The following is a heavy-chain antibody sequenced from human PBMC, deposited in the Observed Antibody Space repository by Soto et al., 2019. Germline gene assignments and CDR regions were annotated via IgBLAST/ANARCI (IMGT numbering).Heavy chain of an antibody. CDR1: GFTFSNYA. CDR2: ISYDGSYK. J-gene: IGHJ4*02. V-gene: IGHV3-30-3*01. CDR3: ARGVSAAGTDFDY. Sequence: GGSLRLSCVASGFTFSNYALHWVRQAPGKGLEWVSVISYDGSYKFYADSVKGRFTVSRDNSKNTLYLQMNSLRPEDTAVYYCARGVSAAGTDFDYWGQGTLVTVSS. D-gene: IGHD6-13*01.